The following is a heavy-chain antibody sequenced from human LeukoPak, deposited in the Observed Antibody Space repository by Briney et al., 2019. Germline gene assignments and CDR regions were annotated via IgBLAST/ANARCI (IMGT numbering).Heavy chain of an antibody. J-gene: IGHJ4*02. CDR2: ISSRSSYI. D-gene: IGHD3-10*01. CDR3: AKSRGSGLFDY. V-gene: IGHV3-21*04. CDR1: GFTFSSYS. Sequence: GGSLRLSCAASGFTFSSYSMNWARQAPGKGLEWVSSISSRSSYIYYADSVKGRFTVSRDNAKNTLYLQMNSLRAEDTAVYYCAKSRGSGLFDYWGQGTLVTVAS.